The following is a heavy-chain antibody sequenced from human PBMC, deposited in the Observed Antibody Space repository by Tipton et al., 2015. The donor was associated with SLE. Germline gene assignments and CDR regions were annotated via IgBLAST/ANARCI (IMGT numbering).Heavy chain of an antibody. V-gene: IGHV3-7*01. J-gene: IGHJ4*02. Sequence: GSLRLSCAAYGFTFSTYWMTWVRQAPGKGPEWVANIKEDGSEKHYVDSVKDRLTISRDNAKNSLYLQMNSLRAEDTAVYYCARGKNYFDYWGQGALVTVSS. CDR2: IKEDGSEK. CDR3: ARGKNYFDY. CDR1: GFTFSTYW.